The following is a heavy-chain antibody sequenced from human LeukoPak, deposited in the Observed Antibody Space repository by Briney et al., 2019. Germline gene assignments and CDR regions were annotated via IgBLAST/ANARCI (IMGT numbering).Heavy chain of an antibody. D-gene: IGHD3-10*01. Sequence: GGSLRLSCAASGFTFSSYAMHWVRQAPGKGLEWVAVISYDGGNTYYADSVKGRFTIFRDNSKNTLYLQLNSLRAEDTAVYYCARDSTYYYGSGSSGPHYFDYWGQGTLVTVSS. CDR1: GFTFSSYA. J-gene: IGHJ4*02. V-gene: IGHV3-30*01. CDR2: ISYDGGNT. CDR3: ARDSTYYYGSGSSGPHYFDY.